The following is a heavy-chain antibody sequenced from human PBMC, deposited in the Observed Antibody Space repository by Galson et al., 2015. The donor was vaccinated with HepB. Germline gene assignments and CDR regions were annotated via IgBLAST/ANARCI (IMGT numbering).Heavy chain of an antibody. Sequence: LRLSCAASGFTVSSNYMSWVRQAPGKGLEWVSVIYSGGSTYYADSVKGRFTISRDNSKNTLYLQMNSLRAEDTAVYYCARAMATTLDYWGQGTLVTVSS. CDR3: ARAMATTLDY. CDR1: GFTVSSNY. D-gene: IGHD5-24*01. CDR2: IYSGGST. J-gene: IGHJ4*02. V-gene: IGHV3-53*01.